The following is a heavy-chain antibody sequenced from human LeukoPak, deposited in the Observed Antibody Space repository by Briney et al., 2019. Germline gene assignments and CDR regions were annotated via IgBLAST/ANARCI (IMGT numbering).Heavy chain of an antibody. J-gene: IGHJ5*02. CDR1: GGSIYSYY. V-gene: IGHV4-59*08. D-gene: IGHD2-15*01. Sequence: PSETLSLTCTVSGGSIYSYYWTWIRQPPGKGLEWIGYIHSSGSIHYNPSVRSRVTMSLDTSKNQFSFNLTSVTAADTAVYYCVRREGYGSSPLGSWGQGTLVTVSS. CDR2: IHSSGSI. CDR3: VRREGYGSSPLGS.